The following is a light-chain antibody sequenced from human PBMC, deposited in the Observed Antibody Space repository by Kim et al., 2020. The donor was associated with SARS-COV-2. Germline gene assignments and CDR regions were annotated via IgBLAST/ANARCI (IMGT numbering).Light chain of an antibody. J-gene: IGKJ4*01. CDR2: DAS. CDR3: QQRRNWPLT. V-gene: IGKV3-11*01. CDR1: QSVSWY. Sequence: EIVLTQSPATLSVSPGERATLSCRASQSVSWYLAWYQQKPGQAPRLLIYDASNRATGIPARFSGSGSGTDFTLTISSLEPEDFAVYYCQQRRNWPLTFGGGTKVDIK.